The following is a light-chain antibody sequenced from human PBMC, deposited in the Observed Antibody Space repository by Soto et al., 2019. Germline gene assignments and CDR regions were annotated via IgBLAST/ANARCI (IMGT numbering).Light chain of an antibody. CDR1: ASVANF. Sequence: TQSPSALSVSPGERASLSGRASASVANFVAWYQQNPGQAPRLLIYGAFNRATGIPARFSGSGSGTDFTLTIRTLEPEDSAVYYCHQRSIWPPVTFGHGTRLEIK. V-gene: IGKV3-11*01. J-gene: IGKJ5*01. CDR3: HQRSIWPPVT. CDR2: GAF.